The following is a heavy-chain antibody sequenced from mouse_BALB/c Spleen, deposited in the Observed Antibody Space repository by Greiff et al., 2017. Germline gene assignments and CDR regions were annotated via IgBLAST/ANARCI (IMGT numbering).Heavy chain of an antibody. V-gene: IGHV1-7*01. CDR2: INPSTGYT. J-gene: IGHJ2*01. Sequence: QVHVKQSGAELAKPGASVKMSCKASGYTFTSYWMHWVKQRPGQGLEWIGYINPSTGYTEYNQKFKDKATLTADKSSSTAYMQLSSLTSEDSAVYYCAKGSHITTATFDDWGQGTTLTVSA. CDR1: GYTFTSYW. D-gene: IGHD1-2*01. CDR3: AKGSHITTATFDD.